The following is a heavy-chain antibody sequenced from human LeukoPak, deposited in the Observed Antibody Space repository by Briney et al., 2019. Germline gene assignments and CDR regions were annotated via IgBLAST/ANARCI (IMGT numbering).Heavy chain of an antibody. J-gene: IGHJ4*02. CDR3: AKRSSIAFFDY. CDR1: GFTFSDYY. D-gene: IGHD6-6*01. Sequence: PGGSLRLSCAASGFTFSDYYMSWIRQAPGKGLEWVSYISSSGSTTYYADSVKGRFTISRDNSKNTLYLQMNSLRAEDTAVYYCAKRSSIAFFDYWGQGTLVTVSS. CDR2: ISSSGSTT. V-gene: IGHV3-11*01.